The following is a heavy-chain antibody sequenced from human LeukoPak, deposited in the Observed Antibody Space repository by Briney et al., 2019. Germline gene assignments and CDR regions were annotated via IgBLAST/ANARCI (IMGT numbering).Heavy chain of an antibody. Sequence: GGSLRLSCAGSGFTFSTYWMSWVRQAPGKGLDWVANIKQDGTDKYYVDSVKGRFTISRDNSKNTLYLQMNSLRAEDTAVYYCARDGNKGKQWRDFDYWGQGTLVTVSS. CDR1: GFTFSTYW. CDR3: ARDGNKGKQWRDFDY. V-gene: IGHV3-7*01. D-gene: IGHD6-19*01. CDR2: IKQDGTDK. J-gene: IGHJ4*02.